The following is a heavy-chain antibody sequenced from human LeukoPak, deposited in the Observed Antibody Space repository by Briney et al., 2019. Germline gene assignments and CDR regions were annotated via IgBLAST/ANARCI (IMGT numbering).Heavy chain of an antibody. J-gene: IGHJ4*02. Sequence: RGESLKISCKGSGYSFSNYWIGWVRQIPGKGLEWMGITNPGDSDTRYSPSFQGQVTISADKSINTAYLQWSSLRASDTAIYYCARQTGDKGIDYWGQGTLVTVSS. V-gene: IGHV5-51*01. CDR3: ARQTGDKGIDY. CDR2: TNPGDSDT. CDR1: GYSFSNYW. D-gene: IGHD7-27*01.